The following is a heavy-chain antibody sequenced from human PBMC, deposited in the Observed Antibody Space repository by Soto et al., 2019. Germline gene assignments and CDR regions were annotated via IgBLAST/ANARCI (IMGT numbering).Heavy chain of an antibody. CDR2: VYPGDSDT. J-gene: IGHJ4*02. D-gene: IGHD1-1*01. Sequence: GESLKISCQGSGYSFTSYWIAWVRQMPGRGLEYMGIVYPGDSDTRYSPSFQGQVTLSADRSFGTAYLHLNILKASDTSMNYCARLDGYNDFDFWGQGTLVTGLL. CDR3: ARLDGYNDFDF. V-gene: IGHV5-51*01. CDR1: GYSFTSYW.